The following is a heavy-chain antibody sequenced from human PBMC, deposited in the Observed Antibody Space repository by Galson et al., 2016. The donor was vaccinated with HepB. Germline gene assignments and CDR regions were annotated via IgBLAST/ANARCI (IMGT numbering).Heavy chain of an antibody. D-gene: IGHD5-18*01. CDR2: IYSDGGT. V-gene: IGHV3-53*05. CDR3: AKEEYSYGDKYYFDQ. J-gene: IGHJ4*02. CDR1: GLTVSSNY. Sequence: SLRLSCAASGLTVSSNYMTWLRQAPGKGLEWVSVIYSDGGTYYADSVKGRFTISRDNSKNTLYLQMNSLRVEDTAVYYCAKEEYSYGDKYYFDQWGQGTLVAVSS.